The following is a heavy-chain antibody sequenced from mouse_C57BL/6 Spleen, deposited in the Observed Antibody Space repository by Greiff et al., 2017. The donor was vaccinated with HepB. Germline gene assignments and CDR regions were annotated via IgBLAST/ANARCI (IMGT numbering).Heavy chain of an antibody. V-gene: IGHV1-26*01. CDR1: GYTFTDYY. Sequence: VQLQQSGPELVKPGASVKISCKASGYTFTDYYMNWVKQSHGKSLEWIGDINPNNGGTSYNQKFKGKATLTVDKSSSTAYMELRSLTSEDSAVYYCARWGDYDGYAMDYWGQGTSVTVSS. CDR3: ARWGDYDGYAMDY. J-gene: IGHJ4*01. D-gene: IGHD2-4*01. CDR2: INPNNGGT.